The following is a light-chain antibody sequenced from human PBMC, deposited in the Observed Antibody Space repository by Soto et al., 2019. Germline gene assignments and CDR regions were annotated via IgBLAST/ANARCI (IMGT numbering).Light chain of an antibody. CDR1: QSGSNSY. Sequence: ELVLTQSPATLSLSPGERATLSCRASQSGSNSYLAWYQQKPGQAPRHLIYGAPSRATGVPDRLSGSGSGTDFAFTISRLEFEDCAVYYCQQYGSSPLTFGGGTMVEIK. CDR3: QQYGSSPLT. J-gene: IGKJ4*01. V-gene: IGKV3-20*01. CDR2: GAP.